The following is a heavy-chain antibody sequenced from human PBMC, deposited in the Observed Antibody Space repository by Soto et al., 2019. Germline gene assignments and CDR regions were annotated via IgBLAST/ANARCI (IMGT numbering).Heavy chain of an antibody. Sequence: QVQLVESGGGVVQPGRSLRLSCAASGFTFSSYGMHWVRQAPGKGLEWVAVIWYDGSNKYYADSVKGRFTISRDNSKNTLDLQMHSLRDEETAVYYCARGGLEMATTKYFQHLGQGTLGTVSS. D-gene: IGHD1-1*01. CDR1: GFTFSSYG. J-gene: IGHJ1*01. CDR3: ARGGLEMATTKYFQH. CDR2: IWYDGSNK. V-gene: IGHV3-33*01.